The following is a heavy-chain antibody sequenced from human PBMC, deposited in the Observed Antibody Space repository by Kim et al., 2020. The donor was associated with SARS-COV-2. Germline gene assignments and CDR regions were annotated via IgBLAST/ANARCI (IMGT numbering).Heavy chain of an antibody. CDR2: IYYSGST. CDR1: GGSVSSGYYY. V-gene: IGHV4-61*01. CDR3: ARLGYCSGGSCYRNAFGN. Sequence: SETLSLTCTVSGGSVSSGYYYWSWIRQPPGKGLEWIGYIYYSGSTNYNPSLKSRVTISVDTSKNQFSLKLSSVTAADTAVYYCARLGYCSGGSCYRNAFGNWGQGTMVTVSS. D-gene: IGHD2-15*01. J-gene: IGHJ3*02.